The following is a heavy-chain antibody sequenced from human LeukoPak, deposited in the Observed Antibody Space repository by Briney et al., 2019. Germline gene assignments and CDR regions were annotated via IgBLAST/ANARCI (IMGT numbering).Heavy chain of an antibody. CDR3: AREEGMRGYDFWSGEPDDY. CDR2: INPNSGGT. D-gene: IGHD3-3*01. V-gene: IGHV1-2*02. CDR1: GYTFTGYY. J-gene: IGHJ4*02. Sequence: ASVKVSCMASGYTFTGYYMQWVRQAPGQGLEWMGWINPNSGGTNYAQKLQGRVTMARDTSISTAYMELSRLRSDDTAVYYCAREEGMRGYDFWSGEPDDYWGQGTLVTVSS.